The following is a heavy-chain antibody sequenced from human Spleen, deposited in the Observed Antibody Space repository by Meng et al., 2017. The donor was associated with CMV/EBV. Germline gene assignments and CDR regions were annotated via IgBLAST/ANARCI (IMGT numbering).Heavy chain of an antibody. CDR3: AKDFLIRAKVVPAAITGVGMDV. J-gene: IGHJ6*02. Sequence: GESLKISCAASGFTFSSYGMHWVRQAPGKGLEWVAFIRYDGSNKYYADSVKGRFTISRDNSENTLYLQMNSLRAEDTAVYYCAKDFLIRAKVVPAAITGVGMDVWGQGTTVTVSS. D-gene: IGHD2-2*02. V-gene: IGHV3-30*02. CDR1: GFTFSSYG. CDR2: IRYDGSNK.